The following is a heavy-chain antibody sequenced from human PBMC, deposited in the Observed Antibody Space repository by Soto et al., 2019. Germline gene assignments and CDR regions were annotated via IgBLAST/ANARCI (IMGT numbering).Heavy chain of an antibody. D-gene: IGHD6-13*01. CDR3: ARDSYSSSTLERSNY. V-gene: IGHV3-21*01. J-gene: IGHJ4*02. CDR1: GFTFSSYS. Sequence: PGGSLRLSCAASGFTFSSYSMNWVRQAPGKGLEWVSSISSSSSYIYYADSVKGRFTISRDNAKNSLYLQMNSLRAEDTAVYYCARDSYSSSTLERSNYWGQGTLVTVSS. CDR2: ISSSSSYI.